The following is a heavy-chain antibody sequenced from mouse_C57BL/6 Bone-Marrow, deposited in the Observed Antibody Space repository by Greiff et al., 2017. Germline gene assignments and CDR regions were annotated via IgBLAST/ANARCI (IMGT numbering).Heavy chain of an antibody. CDR3: TTKGPSWNYAMDY. V-gene: IGHV14-1*01. Sequence: EVQLQQSGAELVRPGASVKLSCTASGFNIKDYYMHWVKQRPEQGLEWIGRIDPEDGDTEYAPKFQGKATMTADTSSNTAYLQLSSLTSEDTAVYYCTTKGPSWNYAMDYWGQGTSVTVSS. CDR2: IDPEDGDT. J-gene: IGHJ4*01. CDR1: GFNIKDYY. D-gene: IGHD3-3*01.